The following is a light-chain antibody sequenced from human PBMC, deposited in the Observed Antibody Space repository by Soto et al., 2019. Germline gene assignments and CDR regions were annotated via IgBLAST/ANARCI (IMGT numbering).Light chain of an antibody. Sequence: DIQMTQSPSSLSXSVGDRVTITCRASQSISSYLNWYQQKPGKAPKLLIYAASSLQSGVPSRFSGSGSGTDFTLTISSLQPEDFATYYCQQSYSTLFTFGPGTKVDIK. CDR1: QSISSY. J-gene: IGKJ3*01. CDR2: AAS. CDR3: QQSYSTLFT. V-gene: IGKV1-39*01.